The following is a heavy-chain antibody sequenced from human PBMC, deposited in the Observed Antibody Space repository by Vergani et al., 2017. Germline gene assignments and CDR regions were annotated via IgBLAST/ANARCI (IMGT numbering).Heavy chain of an antibody. J-gene: IGHJ4*02. Sequence: QVQLVESGGGLVKPGGSLRLSCAASGFTFSDYYMSWIRQAPGKGLGWVSYISSSSSYTNYADSVKGRFTIARENAKTSLYLQMNSLRAEDTAVYYCARGGYYYGSGSPWGDYWGQGTLVTVSS. V-gene: IGHV3-11*05. CDR2: ISSSSSYT. CDR3: ARGGYYYGSGSPWGDY. CDR1: GFTFSDYY. D-gene: IGHD3-10*01.